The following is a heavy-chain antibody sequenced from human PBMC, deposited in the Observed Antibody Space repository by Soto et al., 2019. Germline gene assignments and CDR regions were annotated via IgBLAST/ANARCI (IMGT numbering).Heavy chain of an antibody. CDR3: ARASDTSGYHY. CDR1: GGTFSSYP. V-gene: IGHV1-69*06. J-gene: IGHJ4*02. CDR2: TFPIFDRG. Sequence: QVQLVQSGAEVKKPGSSVKVSCKASGGTFSSYPITWVRQAPGQGLEWMGGTFPIFDRGNYAQKFQGRLTITTDKSTNTAYMELSSLRSEDTAVYYCARASDTSGYHYWGQGTLVTVSS. D-gene: IGHD3-22*01.